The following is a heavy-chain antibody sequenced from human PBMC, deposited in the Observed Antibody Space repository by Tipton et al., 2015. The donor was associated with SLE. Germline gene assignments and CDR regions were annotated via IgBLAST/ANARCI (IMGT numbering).Heavy chain of an antibody. CDR3: AREFLNPVTTVHYYFDL. CDR2: IYYSGST. J-gene: IGHJ2*01. Sequence: LSLTCTVSGGSISSSSYYWGWIRQPPGKGLEWIGSIYYSGSTYYNPSLKSRVTMSVDTSKNHFSLKLISVAAADTAVYYCAREFLNPVTTVHYYFDLWGRGTLVTVSS. CDR1: GGSISSSSYY. D-gene: IGHD4-11*01. V-gene: IGHV4-39*07.